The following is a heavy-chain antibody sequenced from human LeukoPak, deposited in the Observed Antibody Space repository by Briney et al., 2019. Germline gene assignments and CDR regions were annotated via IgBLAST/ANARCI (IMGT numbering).Heavy chain of an antibody. V-gene: IGHV1-46*04. D-gene: IGHD5-24*01. J-gene: IGHJ4*02. CDR2: INPSGGST. CDR1: GYTFTGYY. Sequence: GASVKVSCKASGYTFTGYYMHWVRQAPGQGLEWMGIINPSGGSTSYADSVKGRFTISRDNAKNTLYLQMNSLRAEDTAVYYCASQRWLQSSFDYWGQGTLVTVSS. CDR3: ASQRWLQSSFDY.